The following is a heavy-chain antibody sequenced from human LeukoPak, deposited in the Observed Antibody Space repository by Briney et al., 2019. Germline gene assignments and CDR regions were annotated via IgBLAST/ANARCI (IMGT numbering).Heavy chain of an antibody. J-gene: IGHJ4*02. Sequence: SQTLSLTCTVSGGSISSGDYYWSWIRQPPGKGLEWIGYIYYSGSTYYNPSLKSRVTISVDTPKNQFSLKLSSVTAADTAVYYCARGGGIYYDSSGYPSWDYWGQGTLVTVSS. CDR2: IYYSGST. V-gene: IGHV4-30-4*01. CDR3: ARGGGIYYDSSGYPSWDY. CDR1: GGSISSGDYY. D-gene: IGHD3-22*01.